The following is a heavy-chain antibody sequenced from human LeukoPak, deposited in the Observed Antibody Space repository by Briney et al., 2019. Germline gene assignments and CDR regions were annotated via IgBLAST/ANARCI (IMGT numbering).Heavy chain of an antibody. J-gene: IGHJ1*01. Sequence: SETLSLTCTVSGGSISSSSYYWGWIRQPPGKGLEWIGSIYYSGSTYYNPSLKSRVTISVDTSKNQFSLKLSSVTAADTAVYYCARSDTIFARFQHWGQGTLVTVSS. D-gene: IGHD3-3*01. CDR2: IYYSGST. V-gene: IGHV4-39*01. CDR1: GGSISSSSYY. CDR3: ARSDTIFARFQH.